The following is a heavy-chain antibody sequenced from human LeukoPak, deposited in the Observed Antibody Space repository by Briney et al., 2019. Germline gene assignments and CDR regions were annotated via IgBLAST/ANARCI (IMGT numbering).Heavy chain of an antibody. J-gene: IGHJ6*03. CDR2: IYYSGST. CDR1: GGSISSSSYY. CDR3: ARQGPFRVVLAYYYYYMDV. V-gene: IGHV4-39*07. Sequence: SETLSLTCTVSGGSISSSSYYWGWIRPPPGKGLEWNGSIYYSGSTYYNPSLKSRVTISVDTSKNQFSLKLSSVTAADTAVYYCARQGPFRVVLAYYYYYMDVWGKGTTVTISS.